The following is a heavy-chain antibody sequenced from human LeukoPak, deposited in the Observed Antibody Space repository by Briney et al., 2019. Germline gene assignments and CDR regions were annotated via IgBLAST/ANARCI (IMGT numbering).Heavy chain of an antibody. CDR1: GGSISSGGYS. CDR2: IYRSGST. CDR3: ARDSRDYGMDV. Sequence: SETLSLTCTVSGGSISSGGYSWSWIRQPPGKGLEWIGYIYRSGSTYYNPSLKSRVTISVDRSKNQFSLKLSSVTAADTAVYYCARDSRDYGMDVWGQGTTVTVSS. V-gene: IGHV4-30-2*01. J-gene: IGHJ6*02.